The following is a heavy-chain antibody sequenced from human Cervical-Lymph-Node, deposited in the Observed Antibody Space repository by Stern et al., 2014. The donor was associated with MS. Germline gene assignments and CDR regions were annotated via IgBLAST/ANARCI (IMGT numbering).Heavy chain of an antibody. CDR3: ARTHVDTVVLQAASVGWFDP. J-gene: IGHJ5*02. D-gene: IGHD2-2*01. Sequence: EMQLVESGGGLVKPGGSLRLSCAASGFRFSSYTMNWVRQAPGKGLEWVSSISTGSGYIYYTDSVKGRFTISRDNAKNSLYLQMNSLRAEDTAVYYCARTHVDTVVLQAASVGWFDPWGQGTLVTVSP. CDR1: GFRFSSYT. CDR2: ISTGSGYI. V-gene: IGHV3-21*01.